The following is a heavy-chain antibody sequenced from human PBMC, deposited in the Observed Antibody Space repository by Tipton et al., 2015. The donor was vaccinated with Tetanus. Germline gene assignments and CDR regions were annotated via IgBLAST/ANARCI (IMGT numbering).Heavy chain of an antibody. Sequence: LRLSCTVSGASISSSRRFDCGWIRQPPGKGLEWIGTISYSGSTSYSPSLESRLTVSLDTSKNQFFLKLSSVTAADTAMFYCARVYFYDSGGYYRTPGFDSWGQGTLVTVSS. V-gene: IGHV4-39*07. CDR2: ISYSGST. CDR1: GASISSSRRFD. D-gene: IGHD3-22*01. CDR3: ARVYFYDSGGYYRTPGFDS. J-gene: IGHJ4*02.